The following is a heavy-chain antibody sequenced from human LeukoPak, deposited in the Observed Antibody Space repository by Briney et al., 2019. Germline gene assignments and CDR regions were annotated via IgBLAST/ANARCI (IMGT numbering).Heavy chain of an antibody. V-gene: IGHV1-3*01. D-gene: IGHD3-10*01. CDR1: GYTFTSYA. J-gene: IGHJ4*02. CDR2: INAGNGNT. Sequence: GASVKVSCKASGYTFTSYAMHWVRQAPGQRLEWMGWINAGNGNTKYSQKFQGRVTITRDTSASTAYMGLSSLRSEDTAVYYCARALWPEYYFDYWGQGTLVTVSS. CDR3: ARALWPEYYFDY.